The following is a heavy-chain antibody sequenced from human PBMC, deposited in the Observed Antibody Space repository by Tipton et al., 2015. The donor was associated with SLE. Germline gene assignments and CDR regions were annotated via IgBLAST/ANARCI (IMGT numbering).Heavy chain of an antibody. V-gene: IGHV4-59*01. CDR1: GASIDNDY. Sequence: TLSLTCTVSGASIDNDYWNWFRQPPGKGTEWIGHIYYSGYTNYNPSLRGRVTISKDMSNNHISLKLTSVTAADTAMYYCARGRGHDWHIDFWGQGTLVTVSS. D-gene: IGHD1/OR15-1a*01. CDR2: IYYSGYT. J-gene: IGHJ4*02. CDR3: ARGRGHDWHIDF.